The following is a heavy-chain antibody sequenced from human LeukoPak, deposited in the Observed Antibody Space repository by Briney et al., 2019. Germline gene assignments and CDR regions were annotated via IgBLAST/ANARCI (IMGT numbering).Heavy chain of an antibody. CDR1: GFAVSSKY. J-gene: IGHJ4*02. Sequence: GGSLRLSCAASGFAVSSKYMTWVRQAPGKGMEWVSVIYSDGSTFYADSVKGRFTISRDNSKNTLYLQMNSLRAEDTAVYYCAKPSGSSSVWYSPLFDYWGQGTLVTVSS. D-gene: IGHD6-19*01. CDR3: AKPSGSSSVWYSPLFDY. V-gene: IGHV3-53*01. CDR2: IYSDGST.